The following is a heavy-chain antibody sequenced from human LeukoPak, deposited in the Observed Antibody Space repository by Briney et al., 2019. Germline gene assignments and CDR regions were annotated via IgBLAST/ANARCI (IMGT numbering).Heavy chain of an antibody. Sequence: SETLSLTCTVSGGSISSYYWSWTRQPPGKGLEWTGYIYYSGSTNYNPSLKSRVTISVDTSKNQFSLKLSSVTAADTAVYYCARLLTTTVTTSVFDYWGQGTLVTVSS. CDR1: GGSISSYY. CDR3: ARLLTTTVTTSVFDY. V-gene: IGHV4-59*08. J-gene: IGHJ4*02. D-gene: IGHD4-11*01. CDR2: IYYSGST.